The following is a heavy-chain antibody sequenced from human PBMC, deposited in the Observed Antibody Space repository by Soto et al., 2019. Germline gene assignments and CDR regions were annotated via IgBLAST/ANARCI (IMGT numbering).Heavy chain of an antibody. CDR2: INSDGSSV. D-gene: IGHD6-25*01. J-gene: IGHJ4*02. CDR3: VRAPEQRPFDY. CDR1: GFTLSNNW. V-gene: IGHV3-74*03. Sequence: EVQLVESGGGLVQPGGSLRLSCAASGFTLSNNWIHWVRQAPGKGLVWVSRINSDGSSVTYADSVKGRFTFSRDNAKNTLYLQMDSLRVEDTAMYYCVRAPEQRPFDYWGQGILVTVSS.